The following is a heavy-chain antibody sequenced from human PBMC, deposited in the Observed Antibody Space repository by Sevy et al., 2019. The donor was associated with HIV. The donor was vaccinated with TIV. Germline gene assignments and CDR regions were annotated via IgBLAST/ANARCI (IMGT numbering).Heavy chain of an antibody. CDR3: ARDGSWQWLGYFDY. J-gene: IGHJ4*02. Sequence: GESLKISCAASGFTFSSYSMNWVRQAPGKGLEWVSSISSSSSYIYYADSVKGRFTISRDNAKNSLYLQMNSLRAEDTAVYYCARDGSWQWLGYFDYWGQGTLVTVSS. CDR2: ISSSSSYI. D-gene: IGHD6-19*01. V-gene: IGHV3-21*01. CDR1: GFTFSSYS.